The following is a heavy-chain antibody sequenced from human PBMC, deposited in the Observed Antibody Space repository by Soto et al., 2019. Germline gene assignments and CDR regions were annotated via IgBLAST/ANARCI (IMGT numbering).Heavy chain of an antibody. CDR3: ARVYYDLRGPPKYRAFDF. D-gene: IGHD3-22*01. CDR2: IKQDGGEE. Sequence: PGGSLRLSCAASGFTFSDYSMSWVRQSPGKGLEGVANIKQDGGEEDYVDSVKGRLTISRDNAKNSPYLQMNSLRAEDTAVYYCARVYYDLRGPPKYRAFDFWGQGTMVTVSS. CDR1: GFTFSDYS. J-gene: IGHJ3*01. V-gene: IGHV3-7*01.